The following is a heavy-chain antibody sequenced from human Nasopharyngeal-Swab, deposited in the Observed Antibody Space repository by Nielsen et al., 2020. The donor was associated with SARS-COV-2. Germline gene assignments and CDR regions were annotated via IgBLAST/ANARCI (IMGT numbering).Heavy chain of an antibody. V-gene: IGHV1-18*01. D-gene: IGHD3-9*01. CDR3: AGYDILTGSVDV. Sequence: ASVKVSCKASGYTFTSYGISWVRQAPGQGLEWMGWISAYNGNTNYAQKLQGRVTMTTDTSTSTAYMELRSLRSDDTAVYYCAGYDILTGSVDVWGQGTTVTVSS. CDR1: GYTFTSYG. J-gene: IGHJ6*02. CDR2: ISAYNGNT.